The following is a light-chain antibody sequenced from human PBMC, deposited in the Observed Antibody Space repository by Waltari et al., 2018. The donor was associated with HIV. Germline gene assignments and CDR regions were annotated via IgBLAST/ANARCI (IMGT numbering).Light chain of an antibody. Sequence: SSELTQDPAVSVALGQTGRITCQGDSRGNYFASWYQQKPGQAPVFVIYGKNNRPSGIPDRFSVSSSGTTASLIITGAQAEDEADYYCNSRDSSGVVFGGGTKLTVL. CDR3: NSRDSSGVV. V-gene: IGLV3-19*01. CDR1: SRGNYF. J-gene: IGLJ2*01. CDR2: GKN.